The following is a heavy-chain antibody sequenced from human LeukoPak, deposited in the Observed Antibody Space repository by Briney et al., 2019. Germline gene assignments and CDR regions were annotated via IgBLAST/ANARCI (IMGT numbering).Heavy chain of an antibody. D-gene: IGHD2-21*01. CDR1: GGTFSSYA. CDR3: WGGGWKKPFDY. J-gene: IGHJ4*02. V-gene: IGHV1-69*01. Sequence: SVKVSCKASGGTFSSYAISWVRQAPGQGLEWMGGIIPIFATANYAQKFQGRGTITADESTSTAYMELSSLRSEDTAVYYCWGGGWKKPFDYWGQGTLVTVSP. CDR2: IIPIFATA.